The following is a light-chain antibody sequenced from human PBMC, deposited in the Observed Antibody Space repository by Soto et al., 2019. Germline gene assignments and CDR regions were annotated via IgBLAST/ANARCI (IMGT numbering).Light chain of an antibody. J-gene: IGLJ2*01. CDR2: YDD. V-gene: IGLV1-36*01. CDR3: AAWDDSLNGVV. CDR1: SSNIGNNA. Sequence: QSVLTQPPSVSEAPRQRVTISCFGSSSNIGNNAVSWYQQLPGKAPKLLIYYDDLLPSGVSDRFSGSKSGTSASLAISGLQSEDEADYYCAAWDDSLNGVVFGGGTQLTVL.